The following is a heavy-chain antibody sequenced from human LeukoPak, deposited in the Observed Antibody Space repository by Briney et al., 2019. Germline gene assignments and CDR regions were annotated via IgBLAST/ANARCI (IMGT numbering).Heavy chain of an antibody. CDR1: GFTFDDYG. CDR2: INWNGGST. Sequence: RSGGSLRLSCAASGFTFDDYGMSWVRQAPGKGLEWVSGINWNGGSTGYADSVKGRFTISRDNAKNSLYLQVNSLRAEDTALYYCARVIVGATTGYYYYYMDVWGKGTTVTVSS. J-gene: IGHJ6*03. D-gene: IGHD1-26*01. V-gene: IGHV3-20*04. CDR3: ARVIVGATTGYYYYYMDV.